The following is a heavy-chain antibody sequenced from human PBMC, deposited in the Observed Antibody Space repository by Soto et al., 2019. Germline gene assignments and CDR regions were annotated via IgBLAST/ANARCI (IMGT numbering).Heavy chain of an antibody. CDR1: GGSISSGGYY. CDR2: IYYSGST. D-gene: IGHD6-25*01. Sequence: PSETLSLTCTVSGGSISSGGYYWSWVRQHPGKGLEWIGYIYYSGSTYYNPSLKSRVTISVDTSKNQFSLKLSSVTAADTAVYYCARESGAATSLHYYYYGMDVWGQGTTVTVSS. J-gene: IGHJ6*02. CDR3: ARESGAATSLHYYYYGMDV. V-gene: IGHV4-31*03.